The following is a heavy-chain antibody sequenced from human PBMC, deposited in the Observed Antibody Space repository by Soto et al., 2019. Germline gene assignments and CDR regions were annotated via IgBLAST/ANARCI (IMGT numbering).Heavy chain of an antibody. D-gene: IGHD4-17*01. CDR1: GGSISSYY. J-gene: IGHJ5*02. V-gene: IGHV4-59*01. CDR2: IYYSGSP. Sequence: PSETLPLTCTVSGGSISSYYWSWIRQPPGKGLEWIGYIYYSGSPNYNPSLKSRVTISVDTSKNKFSLKLSSVTAEDTAVYYCATGHGANSYNWFDPWGQGTLVTVS. CDR3: ATGHGANSYNWFDP.